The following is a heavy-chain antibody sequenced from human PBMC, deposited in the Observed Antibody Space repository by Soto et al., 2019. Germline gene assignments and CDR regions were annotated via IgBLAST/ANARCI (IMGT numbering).Heavy chain of an antibody. CDR3: ARDVESGSSQYYYYFYGMDV. Sequence: VQLVESGGGVVQPGRSLRLSCAASGFTFSSNAMHWVRQAPGKGLEGVAVLSYDGSNKYYADSVKGRFTISRDNSKNTLYLQMDSLRTEDTALYYCARDVESGSSQYYYYFYGMDVWGQGTTVTVSS. J-gene: IGHJ6*02. CDR1: GFTFSSNA. V-gene: IGHV3-30-3*01. CDR2: LSYDGSNK. D-gene: IGHD1-26*01.